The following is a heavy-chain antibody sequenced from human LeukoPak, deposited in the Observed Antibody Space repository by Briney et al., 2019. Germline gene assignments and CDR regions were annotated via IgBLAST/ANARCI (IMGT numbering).Heavy chain of an antibody. CDR2: IIPILGIA. D-gene: IGHD6-19*01. Sequence: GASVKVSCKASGGTFSSYAISWVRQAPGQGLEWMGRIIPILGIANYAQKFQGRVTITADKSTSTAYMELSSLRSEDTAVYYCASTPGSGWYWVYWGQGTLVTVSS. CDR3: ASTPGSGWYWVY. CDR1: GGTFSSYA. V-gene: IGHV1-69*04. J-gene: IGHJ4*02.